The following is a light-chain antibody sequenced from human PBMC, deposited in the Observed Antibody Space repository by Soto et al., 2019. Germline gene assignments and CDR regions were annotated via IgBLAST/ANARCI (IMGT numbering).Light chain of an antibody. J-gene: IGLJ2*01. Sequence: SYELTQPPSVSVSPGQTASITCSGDKLGDKYACWYQQKPGQSPVLVIYEDSKRPSGIPERFSGSNSGNTATLTISGTQAIDEAEYYCQAWDSSTAVFGGVTNLTVL. CDR2: EDS. V-gene: IGLV3-1*01. CDR3: QAWDSSTAV. CDR1: KLGDKY.